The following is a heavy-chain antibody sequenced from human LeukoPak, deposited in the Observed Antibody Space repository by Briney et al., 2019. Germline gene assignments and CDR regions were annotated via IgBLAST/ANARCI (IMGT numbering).Heavy chain of an antibody. V-gene: IGHV3-30*04. CDR3: ARDHHRRLYDSQARDTFDF. Sequence: GGSLRLSCAASGFTFSSYAMHWVRQAPGKGLEWVSVISYDGINKYYADSVKGRFTISRDNAKNSLYLQMNSLRAEDTAVYYCARDHHRRLYDSQARDTFDFWGQGTMVTVSS. J-gene: IGHJ3*01. CDR1: GFTFSSYA. CDR2: ISYDGINK. D-gene: IGHD3-22*01.